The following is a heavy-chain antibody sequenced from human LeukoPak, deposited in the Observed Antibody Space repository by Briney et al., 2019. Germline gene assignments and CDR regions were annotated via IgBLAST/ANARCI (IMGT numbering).Heavy chain of an antibody. Sequence: SETLSLTCAVYGGSFSGYYWSWIRQPPGKGLEWIGEINHSGSTNYNPSLKSRVTISVDTSKNQFSLKLSSVTAADTAVYYCAIGPITMVRGVTMIFNYYYYGMDVWGQGTTVTVSS. CDR2: INHSGST. CDR1: GGSFSGYY. V-gene: IGHV4-34*01. D-gene: IGHD3-10*01. J-gene: IGHJ6*02. CDR3: AIGPITMVRGVTMIFNYYYYGMDV.